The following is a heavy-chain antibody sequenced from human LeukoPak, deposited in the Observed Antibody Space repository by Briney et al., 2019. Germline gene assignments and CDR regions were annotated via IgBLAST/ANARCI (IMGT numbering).Heavy chain of an antibody. Sequence: GGSLRLSCAASGFTFSSYAMSWVRQAPGKGLEWICTITASGVTTYYADSVKGRFTISRDNSTNTLFLQMKSLRAEDTAVYYCAKAPYDTSGFSSPIYFDYWGQGTLVTVSS. CDR1: GFTFSSYA. D-gene: IGHD3-22*01. CDR2: ITASGVTT. J-gene: IGHJ4*02. CDR3: AKAPYDTSGFSSPIYFDY. V-gene: IGHV3-23*01.